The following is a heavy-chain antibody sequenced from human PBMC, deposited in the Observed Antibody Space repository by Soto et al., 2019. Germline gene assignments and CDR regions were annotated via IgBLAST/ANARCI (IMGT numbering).Heavy chain of an antibody. CDR2: IIPIFGTA. J-gene: IGHJ3*02. CDR1: GGTFSSYA. V-gene: IGHV1-69*06. D-gene: IGHD4-17*01. CDR3: ARDAIDYGGHDAFDI. Sequence: SVKVSCKASGGTFSSYAISWVRQAPGQGLEWMGGIIPIFGTANYAQKFQGRVTITADKSTSTAYMELSSLRSEDTAVYYCARDAIDYGGHDAFDIWGQGTMVTVSS.